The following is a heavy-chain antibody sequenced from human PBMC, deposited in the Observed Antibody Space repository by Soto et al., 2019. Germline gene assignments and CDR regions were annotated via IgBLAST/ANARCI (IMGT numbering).Heavy chain of an antibody. CDR3: TKDSRVTMVRGVIIPPGY. J-gene: IGHJ4*02. V-gene: IGHV3-23*01. CDR2: ISGSDDTT. Sequence: TGGSLRLSCTASGFTFSSYAMSWVRQAPGKGLEWVAAISGSDDTTYYADSVKGRFTISKDNSKNTLYLQMNSLRAEDTAVYYCTKDSRVTMVRGVIIPPGYWGQGT. CDR1: GFTFSSYA. D-gene: IGHD3-10*01.